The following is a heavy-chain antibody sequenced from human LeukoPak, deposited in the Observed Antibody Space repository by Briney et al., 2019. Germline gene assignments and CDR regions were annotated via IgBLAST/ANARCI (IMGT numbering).Heavy chain of an antibody. J-gene: IGHJ1*01. D-gene: IGHD4-11*01. Sequence: GGSLRLSCAASGFPFSGYGMHWVRQAPGKGLEWVAVAYGDGSSQYYADSVKGRFSISKDISKNTLSLQMNSLRAEDTAVYSCATGCNFYYSHWGQGTLVTVSS. V-gene: IGHV3-33*01. CDR2: AYGDGSSQ. CDR3: ATGCNFYYSH. CDR1: GFPFSGYG.